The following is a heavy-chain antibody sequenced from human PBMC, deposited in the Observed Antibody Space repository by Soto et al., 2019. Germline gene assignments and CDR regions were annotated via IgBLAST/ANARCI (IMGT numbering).Heavy chain of an antibody. V-gene: IGHV4-59*01. CDR3: ARVVGELLWFRELLNGINWFDP. Sequence: PSETLSLTCTVSGGSISSYYWSWIRQPPGKGLEWIGYIYYSGSTNYNPSLKSRVTISVDTSKNQFSLKLSSVTAADTAVYYCARVVGELLWFRELLNGINWFDPWGQGTLVTVSS. CDR1: GGSISSYY. CDR2: IYYSGST. J-gene: IGHJ5*02. D-gene: IGHD3-10*01.